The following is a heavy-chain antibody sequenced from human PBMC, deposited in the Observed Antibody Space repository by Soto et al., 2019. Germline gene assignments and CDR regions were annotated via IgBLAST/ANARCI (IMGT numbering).Heavy chain of an antibody. Sequence: SETLSLTCAVSGRSISSGGYSWSWIRQPPGKGLEWIGYIYHSGSTYYNPSLKSRVTISVDRSKNQFSLKLSSVTAADTAVYYCARGYSGYDYDYWGQGTLVTVSS. J-gene: IGHJ4*02. CDR1: GRSISSGGYS. V-gene: IGHV4-30-2*01. D-gene: IGHD5-12*01. CDR2: IYHSGST. CDR3: ARGYSGYDYDY.